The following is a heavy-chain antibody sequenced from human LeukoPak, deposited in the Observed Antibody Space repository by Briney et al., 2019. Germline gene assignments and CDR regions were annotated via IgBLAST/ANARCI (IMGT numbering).Heavy chain of an antibody. V-gene: IGHV3-11*04. CDR2: ISSSGSTI. J-gene: IGHJ4*02. Sequence: GGSPRLFCAASGFTFSVFYMSWIRQAPGRGLEWVSYISSSGSTIYYADFVKGRFTISRDNAKNSLYLQMNSLRAEDTAVYYCARQTGLWNPIDYWGQGTLVTVSS. CDR1: GFTFSVFY. CDR3: ARQTGLWNPIDY. D-gene: IGHD5-18*01.